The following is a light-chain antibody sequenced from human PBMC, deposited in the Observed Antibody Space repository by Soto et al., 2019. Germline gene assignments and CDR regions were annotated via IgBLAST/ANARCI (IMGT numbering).Light chain of an antibody. CDR3: HQYNHWPLA. V-gene: IGKV3-15*01. J-gene: IGKJ4*01. CDR2: EAS. CDR1: QSLTRH. Sequence: ETVVTQSPATLSVFPGERATLSCRASQSLTRHLAWYQQRPGQAPRLLIYEASSRATDIPARFSGSGSGTEFTLTINVLQSEDFAVYFCHQYNHWPLAFGGGTKVELK.